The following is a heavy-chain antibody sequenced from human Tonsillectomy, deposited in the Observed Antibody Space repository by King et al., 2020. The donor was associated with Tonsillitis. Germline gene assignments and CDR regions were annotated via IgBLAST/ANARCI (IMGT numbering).Heavy chain of an antibody. J-gene: IGHJ4*02. V-gene: IGHV1-2*02. Sequence: VQLVESGAEVKRPGASVRVPCKTSGYSFTAYYIHWVRLAPGQGPEWMGSINPNSGDSNPAQKFQGRVPITRDTSISTAYLELTRLRSDDTAVYYCEGRSDGSGSFFNFHFDSWGQGTLVSVSS. CDR3: EGRSDGSGSFFNFHFDS. CDR1: GYSFTAYY. D-gene: IGHD3-10*01. CDR2: INPNSGDS.